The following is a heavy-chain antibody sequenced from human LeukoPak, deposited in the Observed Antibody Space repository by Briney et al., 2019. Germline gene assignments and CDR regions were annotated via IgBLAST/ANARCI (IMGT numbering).Heavy chain of an antibody. CDR2: IYYSGST. V-gene: IGHV4-59*01. J-gene: IGHJ4*02. CDR1: GGPISSYY. Sequence: SSETLSLTCTVSGGPISSYYWSWIRQPPGKGLEWIGYIYYSGSTNYNPSLKSRVTISVDTSKNQFSLKLSSVTAADTAVYYCARAARIGSNGYYVQDFDYWGQGTLVTVSS. D-gene: IGHD3-22*01. CDR3: ARAARIGSNGYYVQDFDY.